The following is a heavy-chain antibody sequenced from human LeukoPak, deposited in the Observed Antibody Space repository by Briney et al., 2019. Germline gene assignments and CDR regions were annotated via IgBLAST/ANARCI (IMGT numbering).Heavy chain of an antibody. CDR1: GFTFSSYG. J-gene: IGHJ4*02. V-gene: IGHV3-33*01. D-gene: IGHD3-22*01. CDR3: ARGTYYYDSSGYSKTFDY. CDR2: IWYDGSNK. Sequence: PGRSLRLSCAASGFTFSSYGMHWVRQAPGKGLEWVAVIWYDGSNKYYTDSVKGRFTISRDNSKNTLYLQMNSLRAEDTAVYYCARGTYYYDSSGYSKTFDYWGQGTLVTVSS.